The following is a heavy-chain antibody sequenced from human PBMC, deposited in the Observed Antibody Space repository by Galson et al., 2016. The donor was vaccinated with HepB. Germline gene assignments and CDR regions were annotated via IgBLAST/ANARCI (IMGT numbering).Heavy chain of an antibody. CDR2: IYSGGST. J-gene: IGHJ4*02. D-gene: IGHD3-16*02. Sequence: SLRLSCAASGFTVSNNHMSWVRQAPGKGLECVSLIYSGGSTSYADSVKGRFTISRDHFKNTLYLQMNSLRAEDTAVYFCTCGRSPGAYWGQGTLVTVSS. CDR1: GFTVSNNH. CDR3: TCGRSPGAY. V-gene: IGHV3-53*01.